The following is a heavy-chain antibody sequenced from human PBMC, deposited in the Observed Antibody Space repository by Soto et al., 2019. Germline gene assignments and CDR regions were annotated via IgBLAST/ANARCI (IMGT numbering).Heavy chain of an antibody. CDR3: ARGREYYDSSGYYYVDPFGY. V-gene: IGHV4-61*01. Sequence: PSETLSLTCTVSGGSVSSGSYYWSWIRQPPGKGLEWIGYIYYSGSTNYNPSLKSRVTISVDTSKNQFSLKLSSVTAADTAVYYCARGREYYDSSGYYYVDPFGYWGQGTLVTVSS. D-gene: IGHD3-22*01. J-gene: IGHJ4*02. CDR2: IYYSGST. CDR1: GGSVSSGSYY.